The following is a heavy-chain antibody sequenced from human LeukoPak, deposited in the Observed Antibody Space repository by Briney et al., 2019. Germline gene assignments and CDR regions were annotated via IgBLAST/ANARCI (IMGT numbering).Heavy chain of an antibody. J-gene: IGHJ4*02. CDR3: ARAGIAAAGPFDY. CDR1: GFTFSSYS. D-gene: IGHD6-13*01. V-gene: IGHV3-21*01. CDR2: ISSSSSHI. Sequence: PGGSLRLSCAASGFTFSSYSMNWVRQAPGKGLEWVSSISSSSSHIYYADSVKGRFTISRDNAKNSLYLQMNSLRAEDTAVYYCARAGIAAAGPFDYWGQGTLVTVSS.